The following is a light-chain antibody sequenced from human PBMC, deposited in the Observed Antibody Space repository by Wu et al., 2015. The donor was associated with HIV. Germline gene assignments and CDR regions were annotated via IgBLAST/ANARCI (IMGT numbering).Light chain of an antibody. CDR1: QAVSDTS. CDR3: QQYVSSPT. V-gene: IGKV3-20*01. J-gene: IGKJ5*01. Sequence: VVMTQSPDTLSLSPGERATLSCRASQAVSDTSLAWYQQRSGQAPRLVIHDTSSRATDIPDRFSGSGSGTDFTLTISRLEPEDSAVYFCQQYVSSPTFGQGTRLEIK. CDR2: DTS.